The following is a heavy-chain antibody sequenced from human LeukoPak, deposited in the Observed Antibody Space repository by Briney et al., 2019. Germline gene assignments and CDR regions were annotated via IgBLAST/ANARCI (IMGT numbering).Heavy chain of an antibody. Sequence: GGSLRLSCAASGFTFSSYEMNWVRQAPGKGLECVANIKEDGSEEYYADSVKGRFSISRDNAKNSLHLQMDSLRAEDTAVYFCARDWLAGNPYHAFDLWGKGTMVTVSS. D-gene: IGHD3-22*01. CDR1: GFTFSSYE. V-gene: IGHV3-7*01. CDR2: IKEDGSEE. J-gene: IGHJ3*01. CDR3: ARDWLAGNPYHAFDL.